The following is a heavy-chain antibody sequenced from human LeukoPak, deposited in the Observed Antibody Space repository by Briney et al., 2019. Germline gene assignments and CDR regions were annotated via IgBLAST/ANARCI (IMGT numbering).Heavy chain of an antibody. CDR2: ISSSGSTI. Sequence: PGGSLRLSCAASGFTFSSYEMNWVRQAPGKGLGVSYISSSGSTIYYADSVKGRFTISRDNAKNSLYLQMNSLRAEDTAVYYCARATGIAARPPTYYYYYGMDVWGQGTTVTVSS. D-gene: IGHD6-6*01. CDR1: GFTFSSYE. J-gene: IGHJ6*02. V-gene: IGHV3-48*03. CDR3: ARATGIAARPPTYYYYYGMDV.